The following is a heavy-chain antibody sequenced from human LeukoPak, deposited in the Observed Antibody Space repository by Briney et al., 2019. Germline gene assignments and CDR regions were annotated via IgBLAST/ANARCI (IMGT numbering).Heavy chain of an antibody. Sequence: SETLSLTCTVSGGSISSYYWSWIRQPAGKGLEWIGRIYTSGSTNYNPSLKSRVTMSVDMSKNQFSLKLSSVTAADTAVYYCARTYYCDSSGYYYFDYWGQGTLVTVSS. D-gene: IGHD3-22*01. CDR1: GGSISSYY. J-gene: IGHJ4*02. CDR3: ARTYYCDSSGYYYFDY. CDR2: IYTSGST. V-gene: IGHV4-4*07.